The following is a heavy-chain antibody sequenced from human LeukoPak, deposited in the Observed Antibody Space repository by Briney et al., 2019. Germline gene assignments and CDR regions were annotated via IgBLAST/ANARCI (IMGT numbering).Heavy chain of an antibody. D-gene: IGHD3-16*01. J-gene: IGHJ5*02. CDR1: GGSISSSSYY. CDR3: ARDREGGSYNWLDP. CDR2: IYTSGSA. V-gene: IGHV4-61*02. Sequence: SETLSLTCTASGGSISSSSYYWSWIRQPAGKGLEWIGRIYTSGSANYNPSLKSRVTISVDTSKNQFSLKLSSVTAADTVVYYCARDREGGSYNWLDPWGQGTLVTVSS.